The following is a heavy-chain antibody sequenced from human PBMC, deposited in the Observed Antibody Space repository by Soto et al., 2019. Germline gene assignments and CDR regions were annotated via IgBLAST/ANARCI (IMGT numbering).Heavy chain of an antibody. D-gene: IGHD2-15*01. CDR2: IFHTGTT. V-gene: IGHV4-4*02. J-gene: IGHJ4*02. Sequence: QVQLLESGPGLVKPSGTLSLTCGVSGDSIYRSYWWSWVRLPPGKGPEWIGEIFHTGTTNYNPSLKRRITMSVDKSKKEISLKLDSVTAADTAVYFCARSARYGVVGDYWGQGTGVTVSS. CDR3: ARSARYGVVGDY. CDR1: GDSIYRSYW.